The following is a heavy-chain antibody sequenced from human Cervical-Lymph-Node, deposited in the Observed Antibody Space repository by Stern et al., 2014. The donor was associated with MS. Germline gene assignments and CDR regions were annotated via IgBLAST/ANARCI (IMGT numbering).Heavy chain of an antibody. D-gene: IGHD1-1*01. CDR1: GFSLSTSGVA. CDR3: AHLTADRYFAVFEN. CDR2: SYWDDDK. J-gene: IGHJ4*02. Sequence: QVTLKESGPALVKPTQTLTLTCTFAGFSLSTSGVAVAWIRQPPGKALEWLARSYWDDDKRHSPSLKSRLDISKDTSENQVVLTLTDVDPVDTGTYYCAHLTADRYFAVFENWGQGTRVTVSS. V-gene: IGHV2-5*02.